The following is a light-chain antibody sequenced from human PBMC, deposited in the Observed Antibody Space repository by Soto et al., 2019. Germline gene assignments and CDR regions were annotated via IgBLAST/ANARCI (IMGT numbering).Light chain of an antibody. CDR1: SSDVGSYKF. CDR2: DVN. J-gene: IGLJ3*02. Sequence: QSALTQPRSVSGSPGQSVTISCTGTSSDVGSYKFVSWYQHHPGKAPQLIIFDVNKRPSGVPDRFSGSNSGSAASLTISGLQPEDEADYFCRSFVDSDTVLFGGGTKLTVL. CDR3: RSFVDSDTVL. V-gene: IGLV2-11*01.